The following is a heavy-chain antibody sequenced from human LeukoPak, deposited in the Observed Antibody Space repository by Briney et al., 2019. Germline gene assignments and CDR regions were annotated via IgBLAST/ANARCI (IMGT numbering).Heavy chain of an antibody. J-gene: IGHJ4*02. V-gene: IGHV4-34*01. CDR3: ARDLDGDYPDY. D-gene: IGHD4-17*01. CDR2: INHSGST. Sequence: SETLSLTCAVYGGSFSGYYWSWLRQPPGKGLEWIGEINHSGSTNYNPSLKSRVTISVDTSKNQFSLKLSSVTAADTAVYYCARDLDGDYPDYWGQGTLVTVSS. CDR1: GGSFSGYY.